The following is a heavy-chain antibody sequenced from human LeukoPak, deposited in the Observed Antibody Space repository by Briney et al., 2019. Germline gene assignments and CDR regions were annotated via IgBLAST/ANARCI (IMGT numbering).Heavy chain of an antibody. D-gene: IGHD3-22*01. CDR1: GGTFSSYA. CDR2: IIPIFGTA. J-gene: IGHJ4*02. CDR3: ARGHYYDSSGYYYFDY. Sequence: RASVKVSCTASGGTFSSYAISWVRQAPGQGLEWMGGIIPIFGTANYAQKFQGRVTITADESTSTAYMGLSSLRSEDTAVYYCARGHYYDSSGYYYFDYWGQGTLVTVSS. V-gene: IGHV1-69*13.